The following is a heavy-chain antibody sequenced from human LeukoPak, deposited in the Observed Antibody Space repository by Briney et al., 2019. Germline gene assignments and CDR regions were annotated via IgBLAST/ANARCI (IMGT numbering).Heavy chain of an antibody. V-gene: IGHV4-39*07. Sequence: SETLSLTCTVSGGSISSSSYYWGWIRQPPGKGLEWIGSIYYSGSTNYNPSLKSRVTISVDTSKNQFSLKLSSVTAADTAVYYCARRFGYYKFFYFDYWGQGTLVTVSS. CDR1: GGSISSSSYY. CDR3: ARRFGYYKFFYFDY. CDR2: IYYSGST. D-gene: IGHD3-9*01. J-gene: IGHJ4*02.